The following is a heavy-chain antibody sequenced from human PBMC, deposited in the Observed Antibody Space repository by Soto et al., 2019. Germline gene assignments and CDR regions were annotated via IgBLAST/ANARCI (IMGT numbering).Heavy chain of an antibody. V-gene: IGHV3-11*01. CDR3: AKGRITMIVGASMDV. CDR2: ISGSGGST. CDR1: GFTFSDYY. J-gene: IGHJ6*02. D-gene: IGHD3-22*01. Sequence: QVQLVESGGGLVKPGGSLRLSCAASGFTFSDYYMTWIRQAPGKGLEWVSKISGSGGSTYYADSVKGRFTISRDNSKNTLYLQMNSLRAEDTAVYYCAKGRITMIVGASMDVWGQGTTVTVSS.